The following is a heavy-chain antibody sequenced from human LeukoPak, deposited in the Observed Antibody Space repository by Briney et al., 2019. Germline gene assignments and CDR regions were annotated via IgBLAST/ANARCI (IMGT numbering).Heavy chain of an antibody. CDR1: GGSFSGYY. D-gene: IGHD3-22*01. J-gene: IGHJ4*02. V-gene: IGHV4-34*01. CDR3: ARPRTYPTTTAKYYYDSSGYYGDYFDY. CDR2: INHSGST. Sequence: PSETLSLTCAVYGGSFSGYYWSWIRQPPGKGLEWIGEINHSGSTNYNPSLKSRVTISVDTSKNQFSLKLSSVTAADTAVYYCARPRTYPTTTAKYYYDSSGYYGDYFDYWGQGTLVTVSS.